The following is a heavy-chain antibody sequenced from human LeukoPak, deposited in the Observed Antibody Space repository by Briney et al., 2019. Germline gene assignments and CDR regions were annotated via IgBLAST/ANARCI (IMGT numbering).Heavy chain of an antibody. Sequence: NPSEALSLTCTVSGGSISSYYWNWIRQRDGRGLEWIGRIFTSGTTNYNPSLKSRVTMTVDTSKNQFSLRLSSVTAADTAVYYCAQGTPGSSNWYWGQGTLVTVSS. CDR3: AQGTPGSSNWY. D-gene: IGHD6-13*01. V-gene: IGHV4-4*07. CDR2: IFTSGTT. J-gene: IGHJ4*02. CDR1: GGSISSYY.